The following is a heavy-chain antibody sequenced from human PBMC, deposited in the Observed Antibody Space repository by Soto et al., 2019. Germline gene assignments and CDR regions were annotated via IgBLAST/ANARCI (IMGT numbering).Heavy chain of an antibody. Sequence: GGSLRLSCAASGFTFDDYAMHWVRQAPGKGLEWVSGISWNSGSIGYADSVKGRFTISRYNAKNSLYLQMNSLRAEDTALYYCAKDPGITFGGVIVPYYFDYWGQGTLVTVSS. CDR3: AKDPGITFGGVIVPYYFDY. V-gene: IGHV3-9*01. CDR2: ISWNSGSI. D-gene: IGHD3-16*02. CDR1: GFTFDDYA. J-gene: IGHJ4*02.